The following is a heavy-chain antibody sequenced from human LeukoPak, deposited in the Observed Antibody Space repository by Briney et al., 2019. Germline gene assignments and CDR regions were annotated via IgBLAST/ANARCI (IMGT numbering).Heavy chain of an antibody. D-gene: IGHD2-15*01. CDR2: ISYDGSNK. CDR3: AREDIVVVVAAVGVFDY. V-gene: IGHV3-30*19. CDR1: GFTFSSYG. J-gene: IGHJ4*02. Sequence: GGSLRLSCAASGFTFSSYGMHWVRQAPGKGLEWVAVISYDGSNKYYADSVKGRFTISRDNSKNTLYLQMNSLRAEDTAVYYCAREDIVVVVAAVGVFDYWGQGTLVTVSS.